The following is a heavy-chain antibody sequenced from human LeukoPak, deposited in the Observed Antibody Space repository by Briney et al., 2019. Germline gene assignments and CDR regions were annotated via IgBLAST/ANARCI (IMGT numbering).Heavy chain of an antibody. CDR3: AREYYDFWSGYYTLYYYYYMDV. D-gene: IGHD3-3*01. CDR2: INHSGST. V-gene: IGHV4-34*01. CDR1: GGSFSGYY. J-gene: IGHJ6*03. Sequence: KPSETLSLTCAVYGGSFSGYYWSWIRQPPGKGLEWIGEINHSGSTNYNPSLKSRVTISVDTSKNQFSLKLSSVTAADTAVYYCAREYYDFWSGYYTLYYYYYMDVWGKGTTVTVSS.